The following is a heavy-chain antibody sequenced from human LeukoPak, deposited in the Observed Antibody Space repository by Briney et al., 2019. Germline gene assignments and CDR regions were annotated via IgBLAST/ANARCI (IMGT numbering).Heavy chain of an antibody. J-gene: IGHJ4*02. Sequence: SVKVSCKASGGTFSSYAISWVRQAPGQGLEWMGGIIPIFGTASYAQKFQGRVTITADESTSTAYMELSSLRSEDRAVYYCARDLGTGTWYYDSSGYRYWGQGTLVTVSS. CDR2: IIPIFGTA. CDR3: ARDLGTGTWYYDSSGYRY. V-gene: IGHV1-69*13. D-gene: IGHD3-22*01. CDR1: GGTFSSYA.